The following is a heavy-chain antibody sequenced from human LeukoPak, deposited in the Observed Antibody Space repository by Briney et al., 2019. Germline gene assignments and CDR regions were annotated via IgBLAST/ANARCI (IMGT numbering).Heavy chain of an antibody. CDR3: ARRRTRTVDSSGYYYATHAFDY. CDR2: INHSGST. V-gene: IGHV4-34*01. D-gene: IGHD3-22*01. CDR1: GGSFSGYY. J-gene: IGHJ4*02. Sequence: SETLSLTCAVYGGSFSGYYWSWIRQPPGKGLEWIGEINHSGSTNYNPSLKSRVTMSVDTSKNQFSLKLSSVTAADTAVYYCARRRTRTVDSSGYYYATHAFDYWGQGTLVTVSS.